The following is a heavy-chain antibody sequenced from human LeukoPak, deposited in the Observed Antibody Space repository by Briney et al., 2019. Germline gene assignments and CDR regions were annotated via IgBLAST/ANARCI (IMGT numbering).Heavy chain of an antibody. D-gene: IGHD3-22*01. CDR2: IYPGDSDT. CDR3: ARACYDSSGYYFDY. J-gene: IGHJ4*02. CDR1: GYSFTSYW. V-gene: IGHV5-51*01. Sequence: ASVKVSCKGSGYSFTSYWIGWVRQMPGKGLEWMGIIYPGDSDTRYSPSFQGQVTISADKSISTAYLQWSSLKASDTAMYYCARACYDSSGYYFDYWGQGTLVTVSS.